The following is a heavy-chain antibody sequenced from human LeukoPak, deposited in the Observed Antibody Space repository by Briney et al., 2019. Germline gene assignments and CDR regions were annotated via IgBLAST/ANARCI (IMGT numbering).Heavy chain of an antibody. CDR3: AREESGGNFDY. V-gene: IGHV1-46*01. J-gene: IGHJ4*02. CDR2: INPSGSKT. CDR1: GFTFTNYY. Sequence: GASVKVSCKASGFTFTNYYMHWVRQAPGQGLEWMGLINPSGSKTNYAQKFRARVTITKDTSPTTVYMELSSLRYEDTAVYYCAREESGGNFDYGGQGTLVTVSS. D-gene: IGHD2-15*01.